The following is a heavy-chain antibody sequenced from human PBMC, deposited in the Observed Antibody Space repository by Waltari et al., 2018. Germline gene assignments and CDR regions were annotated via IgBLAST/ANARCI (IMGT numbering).Heavy chain of an antibody. D-gene: IGHD1-1*01. CDR3: ARRTDPGTYFDY. CDR2: IDPGYSYT. Sequence: EVQLVQSGAEVKKPGESLRISCKASGYSFTSTWISWVRQMPGKGLGWMGKIDPGYSYTTYSPSFQGLVTFAGDKSVSTAYLQWHRLRASDTAMYYCARRTDPGTYFDYWGQGALVTVSS. CDR1: GYSFTSTW. J-gene: IGHJ4*02. V-gene: IGHV5-10-1*03.